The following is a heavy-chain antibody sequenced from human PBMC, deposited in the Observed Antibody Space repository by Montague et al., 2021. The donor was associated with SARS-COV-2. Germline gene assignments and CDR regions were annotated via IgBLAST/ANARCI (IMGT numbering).Heavy chain of an antibody. CDR2: INHSGST. CDR3: ARSFRSVVPAVLGVAFYYYFDMDV. Sequence: SETLSLTCTVSGGSIRSSSYYWGWIRQPPGKGLEWLGVINHSGSTNYXPSLKGRVTISVDTSKNQFSLKLSSVTAADTAAYFCARSFRSVVPAVLGVAFYYYFDMDVWGQGTTVTVSS. J-gene: IGHJ6*02. D-gene: IGHD2-2*01. CDR1: GGSIRSSSYY. V-gene: IGHV4-39*01.